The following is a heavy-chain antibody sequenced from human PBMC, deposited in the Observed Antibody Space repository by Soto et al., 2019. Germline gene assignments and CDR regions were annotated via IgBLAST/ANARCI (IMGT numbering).Heavy chain of an antibody. V-gene: IGHV1-8*01. Sequence: QVQLVQSGAELKEPGASVKVSCTASEYTFVNHDINWVRQAPGRGLEWMGWVNPNSGNSGFAQKFQDRVTMTRDTSRDTAYMELRNLRSEDTAVYYCARGWGRWPHEKPGDYWGQGTLVTVS. CDR1: EYTFVNHD. J-gene: IGHJ4*02. CDR3: ARGWGRWPHEKPGDY. D-gene: IGHD3-16*01. CDR2: VNPNSGNS.